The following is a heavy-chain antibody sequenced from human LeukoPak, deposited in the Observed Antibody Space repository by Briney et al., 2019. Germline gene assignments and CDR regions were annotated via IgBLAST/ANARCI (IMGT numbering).Heavy chain of an antibody. D-gene: IGHD3-22*01. J-gene: IGHJ4*02. Sequence: GGSLRLSCAASGFTLDINCMSWVRQTPEKGLEWVSRIYSEGSGAASHYADSVQGRFTISRDTSKNILYLQMNNLRAEDTATYFCARHAVLLGQTHGYYFDYWGQGTQLTVSS. CDR3: ARHAVLLGQTHGYYFDY. CDR2: IYSEGSGAAS. V-gene: IGHV3-66*04. CDR1: GFTLDINC.